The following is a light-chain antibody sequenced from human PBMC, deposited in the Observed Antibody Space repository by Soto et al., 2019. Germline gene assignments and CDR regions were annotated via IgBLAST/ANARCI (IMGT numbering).Light chain of an antibody. CDR2: EVS. Sequence: QSALTQPASVSGSPGQSITISCSGTSSDVGSYDHVAWYQQLPGKTPKLMIYEVSNRPSGVSSRFSGSKSGNTASLTISGLQSEDEADYYCISYTSDDVRYVFGTGTKVTVL. V-gene: IGLV2-14*01. CDR3: ISYTSDDVRYV. CDR1: SSDVGSYDH. J-gene: IGLJ1*01.